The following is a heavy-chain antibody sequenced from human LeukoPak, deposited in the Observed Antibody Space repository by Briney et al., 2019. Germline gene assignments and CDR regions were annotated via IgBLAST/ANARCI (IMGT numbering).Heavy chain of an antibody. J-gene: IGHJ3*02. CDR1: GGTFTSYA. V-gene: IGHV1-69*06. CDR3: ARESCSGGSCYLGAFDI. D-gene: IGHD2-15*01. CDR2: IIPIFGTA. Sequence: SVKVSCKASGGTFTSYAISWVRQAPGQGLEWMGGIIPIFGTANYAQKFQGRVTSTADKSASTAYMELSSLRSEDTAVYYCARESCSGGSCYLGAFDIWGQGTMVTVSS.